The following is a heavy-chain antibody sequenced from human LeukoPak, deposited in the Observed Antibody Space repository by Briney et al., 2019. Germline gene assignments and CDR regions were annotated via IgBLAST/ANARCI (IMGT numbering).Heavy chain of an antibody. Sequence: GSLRLSCAASGFTFSSYSMNWFRPAPGKGLEWVSSISSSSSYIYYADSVKGRFTISRDNAKNSLYLQMNSLRAEDTAVYYCAREWPPSYFDYWGQGTLVTVSS. CDR2: ISSSSSYI. J-gene: IGHJ4*02. CDR3: AREWPPSYFDY. CDR1: GFTFSSYS. V-gene: IGHV3-21*01. D-gene: IGHD5-24*01.